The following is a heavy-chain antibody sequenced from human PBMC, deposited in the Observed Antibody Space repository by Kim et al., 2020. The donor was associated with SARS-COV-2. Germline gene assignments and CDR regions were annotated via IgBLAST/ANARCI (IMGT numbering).Heavy chain of an antibody. CDR3: ARVTVVTSAHLYYFDN. V-gene: IGHV1-3*04. CDR1: GYTFTNYT. CDR2: INIGSGKT. Sequence: ASVKVSCKTSGYTFTNYTMHWVRQAPGQRPEWMGWINIGSGKTKYLQKLQGRVAFTRDTSASTAYMEFSSLTNEDSAVYFCARVTVVTSAHLYYFDNWGQGTVVTVSS. J-gene: IGHJ4*02. D-gene: IGHD4-4*01.